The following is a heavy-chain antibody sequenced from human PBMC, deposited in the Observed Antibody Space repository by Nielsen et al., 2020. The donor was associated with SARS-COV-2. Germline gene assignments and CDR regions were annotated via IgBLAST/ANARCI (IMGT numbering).Heavy chain of an antibody. CDR1: GYTFTSYG. J-gene: IGHJ4*02. CDR2: ISAYNGNT. D-gene: IGHD3-22*01. Sequence: ASVKVSCKASGYTFTSYGISWVRQAPGQGLEWMGWISAYNGNTNYAQKFQGRVTMTRNTSISTAYMELSSLRSEDTAVYYCASRNYYDSSGYALGYWGQGTLVTVSS. CDR3: ASRNYYDSSGYALGY. V-gene: IGHV1-18*01.